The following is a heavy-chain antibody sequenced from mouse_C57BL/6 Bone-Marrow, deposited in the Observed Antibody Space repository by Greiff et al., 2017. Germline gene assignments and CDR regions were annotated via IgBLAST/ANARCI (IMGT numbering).Heavy chain of an antibody. V-gene: IGHV14-4*01. CDR1: GFNIKDDY. J-gene: IGHJ3*01. Sequence: VQLQQPGAELVRPGASVKLSCTASGFNIKDDYMHWVKQRPEQGLEWIGWIDPENGDTEYASEFQGKATITADTSSNTAYLQLSSLTSEDTAVYYFTTRYYGSSPFAYWGQGTLVTVSA. D-gene: IGHD1-1*01. CDR2: IDPENGDT. CDR3: TTRYYGSSPFAY.